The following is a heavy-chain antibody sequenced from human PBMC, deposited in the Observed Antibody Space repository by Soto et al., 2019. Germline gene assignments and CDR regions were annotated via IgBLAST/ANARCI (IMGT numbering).Heavy chain of an antibody. D-gene: IGHD2-15*01. V-gene: IGHV1-69*04. J-gene: IGHJ4*02. CDR2: IIPILGIA. CDR1: GGTFSSYT. CDR3: ARDGSVPFDY. Sequence: VKVSCKASGGTFSSYTISWVRQAPGQGLEWMGRIIPILGIANYAQKLKGRVTITADKSTSTAYMELSSLRSEDTAVYYCARDGSVPFDYWGQGTLVTVSS.